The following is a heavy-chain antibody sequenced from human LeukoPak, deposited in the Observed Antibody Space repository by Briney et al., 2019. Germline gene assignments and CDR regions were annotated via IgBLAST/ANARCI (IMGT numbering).Heavy chain of an antibody. CDR2: IWSDGTEK. Sequence: PGGSLRLSCVASGFTYSHYGMPWVRQAPGKGLEWVAVIWSDGTEKYYADAVKGRFTISRDDSRKTVYLQMNRLRGEDTAVYYCARDAQRGFDYSNSLQYWGQGTLVTVSS. CDR3: ARDAQRGFDYSNSLQY. D-gene: IGHD4-11*01. CDR1: GFTYSHYG. V-gene: IGHV3-33*08. J-gene: IGHJ4*02.